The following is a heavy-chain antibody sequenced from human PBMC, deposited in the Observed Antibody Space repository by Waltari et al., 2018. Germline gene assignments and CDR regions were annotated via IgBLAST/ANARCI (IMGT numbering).Heavy chain of an antibody. CDR2: IYYSGSN. D-gene: IGHD6-19*01. V-gene: IGHV4-59*01. CDR1: GGSISSYY. CDR3: ARAPGDGSSGWYSGGEPWFDP. Sequence: QVQLQESGPGLVKPSETLSLTCTVSGGSISSYYWSWIRQPPGKGLEWIGYIYYSGSNNHNPPLKSRVTISVDTSNNQFSLKLSSVTAADTAVYHWARAPGDGSSGWYSGGEPWFDPWGQGTLVTVSS. J-gene: IGHJ5*02.